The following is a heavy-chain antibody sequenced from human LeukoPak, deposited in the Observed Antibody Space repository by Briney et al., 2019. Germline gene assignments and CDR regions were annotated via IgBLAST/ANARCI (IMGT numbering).Heavy chain of an antibody. Sequence: PSETLSLTCTVSGGSISSYYWSWIRQPPGKGLEWIGEINHSGSTNYNPSLKSRVTISVDTSKNQFSLKLSSVTAADTAVYYCARVSSSWYSPRYYGMDVWGQGTTVTVSS. CDR1: GGSISSYY. J-gene: IGHJ6*02. V-gene: IGHV4-34*01. CDR2: INHSGST. CDR3: ARVSSSWYSPRYYGMDV. D-gene: IGHD6-13*01.